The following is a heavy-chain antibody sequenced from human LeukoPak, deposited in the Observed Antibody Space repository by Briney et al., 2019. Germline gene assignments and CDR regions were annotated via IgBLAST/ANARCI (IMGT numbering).Heavy chain of an antibody. Sequence: ASVKVSCKASGYTFTGYYMHWVRQAPGQGLEWMGWINPNSGGTNYAQKFQGRVTMTRDTSISTAYMGLSRLRSDDTAVYYCARDLSSTGYSSSWDLDYWGQGTLVTVSS. CDR1: GYTFTGYY. CDR2: INPNSGGT. CDR3: ARDLSSTGYSSSWDLDY. D-gene: IGHD6-13*01. V-gene: IGHV1-2*02. J-gene: IGHJ4*02.